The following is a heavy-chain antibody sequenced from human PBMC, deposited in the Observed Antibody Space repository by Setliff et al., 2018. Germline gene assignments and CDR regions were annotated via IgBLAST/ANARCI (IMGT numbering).Heavy chain of an antibody. CDR3: AGTDSNGWWFDH. CDR1: GGSISSSSYY. D-gene: IGHD6-19*01. J-gene: IGHJ5*02. V-gene: IGHV4-39*01. CDR2: IXXSGXX. Sequence: SETLSLTCTVSGGSISSSSYYWGWIRQPPGKGLEWIGSIXXSGXXXXXXXXXSRGIIXXXTSKSQFSLMLTAVTAADTAVYYCAGTDSNGWWFDHWGQGTLVTVSS.